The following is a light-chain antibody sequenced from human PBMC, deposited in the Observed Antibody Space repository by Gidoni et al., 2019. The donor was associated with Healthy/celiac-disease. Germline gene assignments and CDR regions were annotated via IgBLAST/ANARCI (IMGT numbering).Light chain of an antibody. CDR3: NSRDSSGNHLV. Sequence: SSELTQDPALSVALGQTVRITCQGDSLRSYYASWYPQKPGQAPVLVIYGKNNRPSGIPDRFSGSSSGNTASLTITGAQAEDEADYYCNSRDSSGNHLVFGGGTKLTVL. V-gene: IGLV3-19*01. CDR1: SLRSYY. CDR2: GKN. J-gene: IGLJ2*01.